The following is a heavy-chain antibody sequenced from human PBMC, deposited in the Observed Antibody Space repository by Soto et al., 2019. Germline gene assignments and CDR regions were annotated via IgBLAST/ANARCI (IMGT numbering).Heavy chain of an antibody. CDR3: AKDVAVAGTPITFGTFDI. CDR1: GFTFSSYA. V-gene: IGHV3-23*01. D-gene: IGHD6-19*01. J-gene: IGHJ3*02. Sequence: GGSLRLSCAASGFTFSSYAMSWVRQAPGKGLEWVSAISGSGGSTYYADSVKGRFTISRDNSKNTLYLQMNSLRAEDTAVYYCAKDVAVAGTPITFGTFDIWGQGTMVTVSS. CDR2: ISGSGGST.